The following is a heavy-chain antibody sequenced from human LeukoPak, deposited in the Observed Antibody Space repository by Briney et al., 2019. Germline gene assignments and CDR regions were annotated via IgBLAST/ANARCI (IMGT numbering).Heavy chain of an antibody. CDR2: ISGSGGNT. V-gene: IGHV3-23*01. CDR1: GFTFSSYA. Sequence: GGSLRLSCAASGFTFSSYAMSWVRQAPGKGLEWVSGISGSGGNTYYADSVKGRFTISRDNSKNTLYLQMNSLRAEDTAIYYCAKDLTRGDYWGQGTLVTVSS. J-gene: IGHJ4*02. CDR3: AKDLTRGDY.